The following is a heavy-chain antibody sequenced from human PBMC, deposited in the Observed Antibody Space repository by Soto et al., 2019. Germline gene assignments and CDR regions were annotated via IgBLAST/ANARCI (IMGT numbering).Heavy chain of an antibody. D-gene: IGHD6-25*01. CDR3: AREASSAFDY. CDR2: ISSSGSTI. CDR1: EFTFSSYE. Sequence: VRLSCAASEFTFSSYEMNWVRQAPGKGLEWVSYISSSGSTIYYADSVKGRFTISRDNTKNSLYLQMNSLRAEDTAVYYCAREASSAFDYWGQGILVTVSS. J-gene: IGHJ4*02. V-gene: IGHV3-48*03.